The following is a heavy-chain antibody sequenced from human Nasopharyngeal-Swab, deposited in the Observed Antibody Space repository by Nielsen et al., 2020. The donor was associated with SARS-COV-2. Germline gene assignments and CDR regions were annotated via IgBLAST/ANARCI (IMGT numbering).Heavy chain of an antibody. CDR3: TTDFYFDY. Sequence: GASLKISCAASGFIFSASAMHWVRQASGKGLEWVGRIGDKDHNYATTYGASVQGRFTISRDDSKNTAFLQMDSLKTEDTALYYCTTDFYFDYWGQGTLVTVSS. CDR2: IGDKDHNYAT. J-gene: IGHJ4*02. CDR1: GFIFSASA. V-gene: IGHV3-73*01.